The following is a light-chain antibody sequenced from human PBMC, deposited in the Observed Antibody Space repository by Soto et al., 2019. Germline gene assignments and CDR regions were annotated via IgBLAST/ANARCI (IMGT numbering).Light chain of an antibody. CDR3: QQYYQWPLT. V-gene: IGKV3-15*01. Sequence: EIVMTQSPATLSVSPGERATLSCRASQSVSSTLAWYQQIPGQAPRLLIYGTSTRATGIPARFSGSGSGTELTLTISSLQSEDFAFYYCQQYYQWPLTFGGGTKVEVK. CDR2: GTS. J-gene: IGKJ4*01. CDR1: QSVSST.